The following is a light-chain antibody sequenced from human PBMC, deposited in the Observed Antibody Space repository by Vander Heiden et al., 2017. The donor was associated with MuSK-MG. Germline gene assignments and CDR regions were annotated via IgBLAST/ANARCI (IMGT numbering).Light chain of an antibody. CDR3: QQSDSNPLT. V-gene: IGKV1-39*01. CDR2: APS. J-gene: IGKJ4*01. CDR1: QSISSH. Sequence: DIQMTQSPSSLSASVGDRVTITCRASQSISSHLNWYQQKPGKAPKLLIYAPSSLQSGVPSRFSGSGSGTDFTLTISRLQPEDFATYYCQQSDSNPLTFGGRTKVEIK.